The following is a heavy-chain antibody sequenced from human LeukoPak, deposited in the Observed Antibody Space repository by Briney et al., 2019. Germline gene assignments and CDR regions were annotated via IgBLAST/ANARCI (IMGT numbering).Heavy chain of an antibody. CDR3: ARDIGYYYDSSGYLFDY. V-gene: IGHV3-21*01. CDR1: GFTFSSYS. Sequence: AGGSLRLSCAASGFTFSSYSMTWVRQAPGKGLEWVSSISSSSSYIYYADSVKGRFTISRDNAKNSLYLQMNSLRAEDTAVYYCARDIGYYYDSSGYLFDYWGQGTLVTVSS. D-gene: IGHD3-22*01. J-gene: IGHJ4*02. CDR2: ISSSSSYI.